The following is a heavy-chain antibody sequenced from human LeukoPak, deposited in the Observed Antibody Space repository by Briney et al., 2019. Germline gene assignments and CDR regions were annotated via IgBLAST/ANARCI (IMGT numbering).Heavy chain of an antibody. CDR1: GYTFTSYG. V-gene: IGHV1-18*01. CDR3: ARDWGNIAVAGTLFDY. Sequence: ASVKVSCKASGYTFTSYGISWVRQAPGQGLEWMGWISAYNSNTNYAQKLQGRVTMTTDTSTSTAYMELRSLRSDDTAVYYCARDWGNIAVAGTLFDYWGQGTLVTVSS. D-gene: IGHD6-19*01. J-gene: IGHJ4*02. CDR2: ISAYNSNT.